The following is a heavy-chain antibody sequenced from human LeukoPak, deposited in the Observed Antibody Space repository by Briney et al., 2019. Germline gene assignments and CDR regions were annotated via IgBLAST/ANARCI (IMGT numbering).Heavy chain of an antibody. D-gene: IGHD6-19*01. CDR3: AKDGYSSGWSSDY. CDR1: GFTFSSYA. Sequence: GGSLRLSCAASGFTFSSYAMSWVRQAPGKGLEWVSAISGSGGSTYYADSVKGRFTISRDNSKNTLYLQMNSLRAEDTALYYCAKDGYSSGWSSDYWGQGTLVTVSS. V-gene: IGHV3-23*01. J-gene: IGHJ4*02. CDR2: ISGSGGST.